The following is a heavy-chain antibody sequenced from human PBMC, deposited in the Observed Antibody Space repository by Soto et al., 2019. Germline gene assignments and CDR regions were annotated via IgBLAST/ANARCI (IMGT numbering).Heavy chain of an antibody. Sequence: GGSLRLSCAASGFTFSSYAMSWVRQAPGKGLEWVSAITGSGDSTYYADSVKGRFTVSRDNSKNTLYLQMNSLRAEDTAVYYCAKVFVFTIREGFDYWGMGTLVTVSS. CDR2: ITGSGDST. J-gene: IGHJ4*02. V-gene: IGHV3-23*01. D-gene: IGHD3-3*01. CDR3: AKVFVFTIREGFDY. CDR1: GFTFSSYA.